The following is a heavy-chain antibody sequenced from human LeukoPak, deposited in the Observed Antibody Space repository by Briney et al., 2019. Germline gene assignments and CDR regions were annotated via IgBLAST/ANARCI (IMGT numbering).Heavy chain of an antibody. CDR3: AREKIVVVPAATAPLDY. Sequence: GGSLRLSCAASGFTFSDYYMSWIRQAPGKGLEWVSYISSGGSTKSYADSVKGRFTISRDNAKNSLYLQMNSLRAEDTAVYYCAREKIVVVPAATAPLDYWGQGTLVTVSS. CDR1: GFTFSDYY. D-gene: IGHD2-2*01. V-gene: IGHV3-11*01. J-gene: IGHJ4*02. CDR2: ISSGGSTK.